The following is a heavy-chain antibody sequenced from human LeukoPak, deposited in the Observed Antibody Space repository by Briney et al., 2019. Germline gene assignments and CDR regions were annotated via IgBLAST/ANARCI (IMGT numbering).Heavy chain of an antibody. D-gene: IGHD6-13*01. Sequence: GGSLRLSCAASGFTFSSSWILWVRQAPGKGLVWVSRIKTDGSGGSTTSYADSVKGRLTISRDNAKNTLFLQMNSLRAEDTAVYYCAKERAGAGEYWGQGTLVTVSA. V-gene: IGHV3-74*01. J-gene: IGHJ4*02. CDR3: AKERAGAGEY. CDR1: GFTFSSSW. CDR2: IKTDGSGGSTT.